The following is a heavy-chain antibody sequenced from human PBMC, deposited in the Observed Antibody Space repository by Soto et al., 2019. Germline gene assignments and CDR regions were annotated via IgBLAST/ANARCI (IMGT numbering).Heavy chain of an antibody. Sequence: QVQLQESGPGLVKPSETLSLACTVSGDSISSYYWSWIRQPAGKGLEWIGRIYTSGSTNYNPSLKSRVTMSVDTSKNQFSLKLSSVTAADTAVYYCSSGRGEWLVYDYWGQGTLVTVSS. CDR2: IYTSGST. J-gene: IGHJ4*02. D-gene: IGHD6-19*01. V-gene: IGHV4-4*07. CDR3: SSGRGEWLVYDY. CDR1: GDSISSYY.